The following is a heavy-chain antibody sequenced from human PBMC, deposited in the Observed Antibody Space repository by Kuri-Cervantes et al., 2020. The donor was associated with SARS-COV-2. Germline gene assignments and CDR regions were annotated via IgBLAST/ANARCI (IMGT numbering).Heavy chain of an antibody. J-gene: IGHJ6*02. CDR3: ARDPAPQQSYYYGMDA. CDR1: GFTFSSYS. Sequence: ETLSLTCAASGFTFSSYSMNWVRQAPGKGLEWVSYISSSSTIYYADSVKGRFTISRDNAKNSLYLQMNSLRDEDTAVYYCARDPAPQQSYYYGMDAWGHGTRVTVSS. D-gene: IGHD4-11*01. V-gene: IGHV3-48*02. CDR2: ISSSSTI.